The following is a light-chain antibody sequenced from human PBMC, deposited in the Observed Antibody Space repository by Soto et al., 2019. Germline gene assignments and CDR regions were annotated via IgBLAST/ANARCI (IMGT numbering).Light chain of an antibody. Sequence: EIVLTQSPGTLSLSPGERATLSCRASQSVDSNYLAWYQQKPGQAPGLLIYGASSRATGIPDRFSGSGSGTDFTLTISRLEPEDFAVYYCQQYGSSQYTFGQGTKLEIK. V-gene: IGKV3-20*01. CDR3: QQYGSSQYT. J-gene: IGKJ2*01. CDR1: QSVDSNY. CDR2: GAS.